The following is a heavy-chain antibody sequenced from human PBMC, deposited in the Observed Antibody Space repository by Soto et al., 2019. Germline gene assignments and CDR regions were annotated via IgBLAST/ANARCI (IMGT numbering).Heavy chain of an antibody. CDR2: IIPISETT. CDR3: ARSQGSSTSLEIYYYYYSGMDV. D-gene: IGHD2-2*01. V-gene: IGHV1-69*01. CDR1: VGTFSSYA. J-gene: IGHJ6*02. Sequence: QVQLVQSGAEVKKPGSSVKVSCKASVGTFSSYAISWVRQAPGQGLEWMGGIIPISETTNYAQKFQGRVTITADESKNKAYMELSSLRSEDTAVYYCARSQGSSTSLEIYYYYYSGMDVRGQGTTVTVSS.